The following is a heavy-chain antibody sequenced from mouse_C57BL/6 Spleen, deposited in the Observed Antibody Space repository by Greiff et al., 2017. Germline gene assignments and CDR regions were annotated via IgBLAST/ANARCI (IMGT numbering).Heavy chain of an antibody. J-gene: IGHJ4*01. CDR3: ARSANWDYAMDY. V-gene: IGHV1-52*01. CDR2: IDPSDSET. Sequence: QVQLQQPGAELVRPGSSVKLSCKASGYTFTSYWMHWVKQRPIQGLEWIGNIDPSDSETHYNQKFKDKATLTVDKSSSTAYMQLSSLTSEDSAVYCGARSANWDYAMDYWGQGTSVTVSS. CDR1: GYTFTSYW. D-gene: IGHD4-1*01.